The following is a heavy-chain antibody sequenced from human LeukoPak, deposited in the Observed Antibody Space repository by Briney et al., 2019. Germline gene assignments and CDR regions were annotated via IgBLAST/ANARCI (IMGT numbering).Heavy chain of an antibody. CDR2: IYYSGST. D-gene: IGHD4-17*01. CDR3: ARVSGPYGDYYVDY. CDR1: GGSISSGDYY. J-gene: IGHJ4*02. Sequence: TSQTLSLTCTVSGGSISSGDYYRSWIRQPPGKGLEWIGYIYYSGSTYYNPSLKSRVTISVDTSKNQFSLKLSSVTAADTAVYCCARVSGPYGDYYVDYWGQGTLVTVSS. V-gene: IGHV4-30-4*01.